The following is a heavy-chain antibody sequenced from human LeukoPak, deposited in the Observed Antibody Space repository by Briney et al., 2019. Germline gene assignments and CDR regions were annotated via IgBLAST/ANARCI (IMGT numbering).Heavy chain of an antibody. J-gene: IGHJ4*02. D-gene: IGHD1-26*01. CDR1: GYTFTGYY. CDR3: ARGGQIVGATFFDY. CDR2: IIPILGIA. V-gene: IGHV1-69*04. Sequence: SVKVSCKASGYTFTGYYMHWVRQAPGQGLEWMGRIIPILGIANYAQKFQGRVTITADKSTSTAYMELSSLRSEDTAVYYCARGGQIVGATFFDYWGQGTLVTVSS.